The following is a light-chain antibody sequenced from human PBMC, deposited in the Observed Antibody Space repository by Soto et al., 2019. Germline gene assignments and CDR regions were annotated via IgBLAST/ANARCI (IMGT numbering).Light chain of an antibody. CDR1: QSVYNNY. J-gene: IGKJ1*01. CDR3: QPYGTSSWK. CDR2: AAS. Sequence: EIVLTQSPGTLSLSPGEIATLSCSASQSVYNNYLAWYQHKPGQAPRLLIYAASSRATGIPDRFSGSGSGTDFTLTISRLEPEDFAVYYCQPYGTSSWKCGQGTKGDIK. V-gene: IGKV3-20*01.